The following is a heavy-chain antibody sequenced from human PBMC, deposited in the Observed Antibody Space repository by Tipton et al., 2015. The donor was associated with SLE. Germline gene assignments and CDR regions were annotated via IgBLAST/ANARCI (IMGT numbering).Heavy chain of an antibody. J-gene: IGHJ1*01. CDR2: IYSSGTT. Sequence: TLPLTCTVSGDSISNYYWSWVRQPAGMGLEWMGRIYSSGTTNYNPSLKGRVTMSVDTSKNQFSLKLSSVTAADTAVYYCASSSGGEYFQHWGQGTLVTVSS. V-gene: IGHV4-4*07. D-gene: IGHD6-19*01. CDR1: GDSISNYY. CDR3: ASSSGGEYFQH.